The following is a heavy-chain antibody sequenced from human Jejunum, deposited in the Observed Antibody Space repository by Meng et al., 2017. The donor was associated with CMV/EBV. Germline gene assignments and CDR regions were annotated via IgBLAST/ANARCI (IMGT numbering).Heavy chain of an antibody. CDR3: ATHGSGYDGYPLFDN. CDR2: IYPGDSDT. CDR1: GRSFNTYW. J-gene: IGHJ4*02. Sequence: SGRSFNTYWIVWVRQMPGKGLEWMGIIYPGDSDTRYSPSFQGQVTISVDKSISTAYLQWSSLEASDTAMYYCATHGSGYDGYPLFDNWGQGTLVTVSS. V-gene: IGHV5-51*01. D-gene: IGHD3-22*01.